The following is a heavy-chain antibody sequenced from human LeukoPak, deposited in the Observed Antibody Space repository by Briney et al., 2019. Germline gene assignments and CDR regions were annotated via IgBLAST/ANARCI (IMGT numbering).Heavy chain of an antibody. CDR3: ARNPRDGYNKGQYYYYYYMDV. D-gene: IGHD5-24*01. CDR1: GGSISSGDYY. J-gene: IGHJ6*03. V-gene: IGHV4-30-4*02. CDR2: IYYSGST. Sequence: SETLSLTCTVSGGSISSGDYYWSWIRQPPGKGLEWIGYIYYSGSTYYNPSLKGRVTISVDTSKNQFSLKLSSVTAADTAVYYCARNPRDGYNKGQYYYYYYMDVWGKGTTVTVSS.